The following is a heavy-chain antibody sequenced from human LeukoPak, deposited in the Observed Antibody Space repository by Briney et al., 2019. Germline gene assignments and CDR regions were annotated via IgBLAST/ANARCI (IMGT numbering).Heavy chain of an antibody. V-gene: IGHV1-69*06. J-gene: IGHJ5*02. D-gene: IGHD5-18*01. CDR3: ARDLWDTAMANWFDP. Sequence: SVKVSCKASGGTFSSYAISWVRQAPGQGLEWMGGIIPIFGTANYAQKFQGRVTITADKSTSTAYMELSSLRSEDTAVYYCARDLWDTAMANWFDPWGQGTLVTVSS. CDR1: GGTFSSYA. CDR2: IIPIFGTA.